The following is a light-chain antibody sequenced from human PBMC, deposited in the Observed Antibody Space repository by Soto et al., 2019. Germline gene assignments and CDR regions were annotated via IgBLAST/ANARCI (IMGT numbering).Light chain of an antibody. Sequence: IVLTQSPGTLSLSPWERATLSCRASQSVSSSSLAWYQQKPGQAPRLLIYAASSRATGIPDRFSGSGSGTDFTLSISRLEPEDFAVYYCQQYASSPRTFGQGTKVDIK. CDR1: QSVSSSS. J-gene: IGKJ1*01. V-gene: IGKV3-20*01. CDR3: QQYASSPRT. CDR2: AAS.